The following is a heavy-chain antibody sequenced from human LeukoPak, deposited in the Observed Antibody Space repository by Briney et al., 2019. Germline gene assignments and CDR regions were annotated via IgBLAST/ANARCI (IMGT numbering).Heavy chain of an antibody. CDR3: ARDRGSSWYVDY. J-gene: IGHJ4*02. CDR1: GYSFTSYY. V-gene: IGHV1-2*02. D-gene: IGHD6-13*01. Sequence: GASVKVSCKTSGYSFTSYYIHWVRQAPGQGLEWRGWIYPSSGGTEYAQKFQGRVTMTGDTSISTAYMELSRLRSDDTAVYYCARDRGSSWYVDYWGQGTLVTVSS. CDR2: IYPSSGGT.